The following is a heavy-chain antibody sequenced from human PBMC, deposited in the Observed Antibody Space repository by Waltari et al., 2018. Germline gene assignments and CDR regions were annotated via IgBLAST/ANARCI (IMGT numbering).Heavy chain of an antibody. Sequence: EVQLVESGGGLVQPGGSRRLSCAASVFTFSIYRMHWVLQSPGKGLVWVSRMYTNEISTTYADSVKGRFTISRDNAKNTLYLQMNSLRAEDTAVYYCARAYVWGTSSAFDIWGQGTMVTVSS. J-gene: IGHJ3*02. CDR1: VFTFSIYR. V-gene: IGHV3-74*01. CDR3: ARAYVWGTSSAFDI. D-gene: IGHD3-16*01. CDR2: MYTNEIST.